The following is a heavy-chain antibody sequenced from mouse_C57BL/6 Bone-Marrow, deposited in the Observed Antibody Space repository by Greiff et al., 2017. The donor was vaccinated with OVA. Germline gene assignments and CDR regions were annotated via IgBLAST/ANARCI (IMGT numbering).Heavy chain of an antibody. CDR3: ASLT. CDR1: GFTFSSYG. Sequence: EVNLVESGGDLVKPGGSLKLSCAASGFTFSSYGMSWVRQTPDKRLEWVATISSGGSYTYYPDSVKGRFTISRDNAKNTLYLQMSSLKSEDTAMYYCASLTWGQGTSVTVSS. CDR2: ISSGGSYT. J-gene: IGHJ4*01. V-gene: IGHV5-6*01. D-gene: IGHD4-1*01.